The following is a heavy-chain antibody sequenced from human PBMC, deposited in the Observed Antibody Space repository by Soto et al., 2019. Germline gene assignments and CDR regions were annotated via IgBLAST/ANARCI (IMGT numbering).Heavy chain of an antibody. D-gene: IGHD2-15*01. CDR3: ARDIVVVVAARLGYNAFDI. V-gene: IGHV1-46*03. CDR1: GYTFTSYY. Sequence: QVQLVQSGAEVKKPGASVKVSCKASGYTFTSYYMHWVRQAPGQGLEWMGIINPSGGSTSYAQKFQGRVTMTRDTSTSTVYMELSSLRSEDTAVYYCARDIVVVVAARLGYNAFDIWGQGTMVTVSS. CDR2: INPSGGST. J-gene: IGHJ3*02.